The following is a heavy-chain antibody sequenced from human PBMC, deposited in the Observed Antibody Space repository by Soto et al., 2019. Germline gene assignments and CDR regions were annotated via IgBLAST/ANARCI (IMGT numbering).Heavy chain of an antibody. J-gene: IGHJ5*02. CDR1: GFTFSSYE. CDR3: ASGGYSSGWYSHHHWFDP. D-gene: IGHD6-19*01. CDR2: ISSSGSTI. V-gene: IGHV3-48*03. Sequence: PGGSLRLSCAASGFTFSSYEMNWVRQAPGKGLEWVSYISSSGSTIYYADSVKGRFTISRDNAKNSLYLQMNSLRAEDTAVYYCASGGYSSGWYSHHHWFDPWGQGTLVTVSS.